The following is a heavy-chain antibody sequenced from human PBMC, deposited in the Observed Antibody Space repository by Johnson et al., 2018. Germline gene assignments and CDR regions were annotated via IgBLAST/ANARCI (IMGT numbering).Heavy chain of an antibody. V-gene: IGHV3-23*04. D-gene: IGHD6-6*01. CDR1: GFTFSSYA. CDR3: ALYSSSFLDYYGMDV. CDR2: ISGSGGST. Sequence: EVQLVESGGGLVQXGGSXRLXCAASGFTFSSYAMSWVRQAPGKGLEWVPAISGSGGSTYYADSVKGRFTISRDNSKNTLYLQMNSLRAEDTALYYCALYSSSFLDYYGMDVWGQGTTVTVSS. J-gene: IGHJ6*02.